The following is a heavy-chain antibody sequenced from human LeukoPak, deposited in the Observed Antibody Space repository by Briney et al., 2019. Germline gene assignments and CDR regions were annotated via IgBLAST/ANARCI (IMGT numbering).Heavy chain of an antibody. Sequence: GRSLRLSCAASGFTFSSYWMSWVRQAPGKGLEWVANIKQDGSEKYYVDSVKGRFTISRDNAKNSLYLQMNSLRAEDTAVYYCARGDICSSTSCYYYGMDVWGQGTTVTVSS. V-gene: IGHV3-7*01. D-gene: IGHD2-2*01. J-gene: IGHJ6*02. CDR1: GFTFSSYW. CDR3: ARGDICSSTSCYYYGMDV. CDR2: IKQDGSEK.